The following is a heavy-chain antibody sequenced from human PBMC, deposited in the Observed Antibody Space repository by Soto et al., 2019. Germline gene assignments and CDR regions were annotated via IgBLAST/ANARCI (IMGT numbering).Heavy chain of an antibody. CDR3: ATDISSGWTRGYYMDV. CDR1: GGSISSYY. CDR2: IYYSGST. D-gene: IGHD6-19*01. Sequence: SKTLSLTCTVSGGSISSYYWSWIRQPPGKGLEWIGYIYYSGSTNYNPSLKSRVTISVDTSKNQFSLKLSSVTAADTAVYYCATDISSGWTRGYYMDVWGKGTTVTVSS. V-gene: IGHV4-59*01. J-gene: IGHJ6*03.